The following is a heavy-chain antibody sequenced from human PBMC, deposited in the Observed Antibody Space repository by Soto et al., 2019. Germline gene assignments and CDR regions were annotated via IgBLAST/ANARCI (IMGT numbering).Heavy chain of an antibody. J-gene: IGHJ5*02. CDR2: VYHSGST. Sequence: AWETLSLTCSVSGGSIRTTNYFWAWIRQPPGKGLEWIASVYHSGSTYYNPSLKSRVTVSVDPSKNQFALTLSSASAADTALYYCARDSGWFDPWGQGTLVTVSS. CDR1: GGSIRTTNYF. CDR3: ARDSGWFDP. V-gene: IGHV4-39*01.